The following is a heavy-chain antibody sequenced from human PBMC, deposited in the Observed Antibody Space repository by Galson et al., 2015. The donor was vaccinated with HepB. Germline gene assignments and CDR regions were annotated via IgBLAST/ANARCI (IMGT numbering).Heavy chain of an antibody. J-gene: IGHJ4*02. CDR1: GGTFTSVA. Sequence: SVKVSCKASGGTFTSVAINWVRQAPGQGLEWMGGIIPIFGTTNYAQNFQDRVTVTADTSMSTVYMELNSLRSEDTAVYYCASFPRMVALRGLSYWGQGTLVTVSS. D-gene: IGHD4/OR15-4a*01. V-gene: IGHV1-69*06. CDR2: IIPIFGTT. CDR3: ASFPRMVALRGLSY.